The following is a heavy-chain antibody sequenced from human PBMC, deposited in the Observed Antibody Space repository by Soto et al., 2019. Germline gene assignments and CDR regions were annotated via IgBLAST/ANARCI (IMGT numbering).Heavy chain of an antibody. CDR2: IYYSGTT. Sequence: QVQLQESGPGLVKPSDTLSLTCAVSGYSISSSNWWGWIRQPPGKGLEWIGYIYYSGTTYYNPSXXXXXXXXXXXXXXXXXXXXXXXXXXXXXXXXXXXXXXXXPIDYWGQGTLETVSS. CDR3: XXXXXXXPIDY. CDR1: GYSISSSNW. V-gene: IGHV4-28*01. J-gene: IGHJ4*02.